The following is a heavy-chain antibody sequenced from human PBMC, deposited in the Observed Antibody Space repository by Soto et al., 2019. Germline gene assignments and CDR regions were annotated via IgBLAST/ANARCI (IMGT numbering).Heavy chain of an antibody. CDR3: ARGGPVGVVTAALDY. D-gene: IGHD2-21*02. CDR2: VNPSGGHT. CDR1: GDTFTDYY. V-gene: IGHV1-46*01. Sequence: QVQLMQSGAEVKKPGASVKVSCKASGDTFTDYYIHWVRQAPGQGLEWMGTVNPSGGHTTYAQHFLGRVTMTRDTSTSTIYMELTSLTSDDTAVYYCARGGPVGVVTAALDYWGQGTLVTVSS. J-gene: IGHJ4*02.